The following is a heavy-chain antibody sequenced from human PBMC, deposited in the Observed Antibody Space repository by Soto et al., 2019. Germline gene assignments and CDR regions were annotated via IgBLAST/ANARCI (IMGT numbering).Heavy chain of an antibody. CDR2: IYYSGST. J-gene: IGHJ4*02. CDR1: GGSISSYY. D-gene: IGHD6-13*01. CDR3: ARHKDSSSWYLLPDY. Sequence: SETLSLTCTVSGGSISSYYWSWIRQPPWKGLQWIGYIYYSGSTNYNPSLKSRVTISVDTSKNQFSLKLNSVTAADTAVYYCARHKDSSSWYLLPDYWGQGTLVTVSS. V-gene: IGHV4-59*01.